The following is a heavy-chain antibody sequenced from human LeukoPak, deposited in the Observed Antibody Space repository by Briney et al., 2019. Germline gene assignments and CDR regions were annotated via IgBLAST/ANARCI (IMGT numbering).Heavy chain of an antibody. V-gene: IGHV1-69*13. D-gene: IGHD3-9*01. CDR2: IIPIFGTA. CDR3: ARGRLRYFDWLPHYFDY. CDR1: GGTFSSYA. J-gene: IGHJ4*02. Sequence: GASVKVSCKASGGTFSSYAISWVRQAPGQGLEWMGGIIPIFGTANYAQKFQGRVTITADESTSTAYMELSSLRSEDTAVYYCARGRLRYFDWLPHYFDYWGQGTLVTVSS.